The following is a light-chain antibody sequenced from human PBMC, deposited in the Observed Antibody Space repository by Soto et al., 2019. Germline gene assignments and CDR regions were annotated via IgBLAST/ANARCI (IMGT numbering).Light chain of an antibody. Sequence: MTQSPSTLSVSPGARVSLSCGASQSISRNLAWYQHNPGQAPRLLIYAASTRATGIPARFSGSGSGTEFTLTISSLQSEDFAAYYCQQYNTWPPITFGQGTRLEIK. J-gene: IGKJ5*01. CDR3: QQYNTWPPIT. V-gene: IGKV3-15*01. CDR2: AAS. CDR1: QSISRN.